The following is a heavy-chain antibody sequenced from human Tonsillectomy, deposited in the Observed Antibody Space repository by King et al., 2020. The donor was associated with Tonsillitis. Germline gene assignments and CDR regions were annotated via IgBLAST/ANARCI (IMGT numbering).Heavy chain of an antibody. CDR3: ARGGGSQPYDAFDI. CDR1: GFTFSSYA. CDR2: ISGSGGGT. Sequence: VQLVESGGGLVQAGGSLRLSCAASGFTFSSYAMSWVRQAPGKGLEWVSAISGSGGGTYYADSVKGRFTISRDKSKNTLYLQMNSLRAEETAGYFCARGGGSQPYDAFDIWGQGTMVTVSS. D-gene: IGHD1-26*01. J-gene: IGHJ3*02. V-gene: IGHV3-23*04.